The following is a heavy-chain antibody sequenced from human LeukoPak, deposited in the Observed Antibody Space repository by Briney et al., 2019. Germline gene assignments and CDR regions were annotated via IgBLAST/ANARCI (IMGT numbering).Heavy chain of an antibody. CDR1: GYSISSGYY. CDR2: INHSGTT. D-gene: IGHD7-27*01. Sequence: SETLSLTCIVSGYSISSGYYWGWIRQPPGKGLEWIGEINHSGTTNYNPSLKSRVTISLDTSKNQFSLRLTSVTAADTAVYFCARGFHWGGYYFDYWGQGTLVTVSS. CDR3: ARGFHWGGYYFDY. J-gene: IGHJ4*02. V-gene: IGHV4-38-2*02.